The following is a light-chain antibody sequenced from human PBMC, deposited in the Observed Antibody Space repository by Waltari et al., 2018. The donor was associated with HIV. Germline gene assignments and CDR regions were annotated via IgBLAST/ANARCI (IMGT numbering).Light chain of an antibody. CDR3: MQTTQFPHGCT. J-gene: IGKJ2*02. Sequence: DIVMTQTPLSSPATLGPPSSLSCKSSQSLVHSDGNTYLSWLHQRPGQPPRLLIYKLSSQFAGVPDRFSGSGAGTEFTLKISRVESEDVGVYYCMQTTQFPHGCTFGQGTKLEI. V-gene: IGKV2-24*01. CDR1: QSLVHSDGNTY. CDR2: KLS.